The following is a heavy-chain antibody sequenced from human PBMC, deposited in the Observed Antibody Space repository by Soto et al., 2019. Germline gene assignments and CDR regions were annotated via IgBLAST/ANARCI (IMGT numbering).Heavy chain of an antibody. V-gene: IGHV3-30*18. CDR1: GFSFNSYG. D-gene: IGHD6-19*01. CDR2: ISFDGSNK. CDR3: AKASETWYSSDWYYFDY. J-gene: IGHJ4*02. Sequence: GGSLRLSCAASGFSFNSYGMHWVRQAPGKGLEWVAFISFDGSNKYYAESVKGRFTISRDNSKNTLFLQINSLRAEDAAVYFCAKASETWYSSDWYYFDYWGQGTLVTVSS.